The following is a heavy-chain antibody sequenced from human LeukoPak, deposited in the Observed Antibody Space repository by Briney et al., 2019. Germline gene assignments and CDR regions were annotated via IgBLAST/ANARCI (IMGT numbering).Heavy chain of an antibody. D-gene: IGHD3-16*01. J-gene: IGHJ4*02. CDR1: GFTFSSYA. CDR3: AKVAGAVGDEGDFDY. V-gene: IGHV3-23*01. CDR2: ISGSGGSK. Sequence: GASLRLSCAASGFTFSSYAMSWVRQAPGKGLEWVSAISGSGGSKYYADSVKGRFTISRDNSKNSLYLQTHSLRADDTAVYYGAKVAGAVGDEGDFDYWGQGTLVTVSS.